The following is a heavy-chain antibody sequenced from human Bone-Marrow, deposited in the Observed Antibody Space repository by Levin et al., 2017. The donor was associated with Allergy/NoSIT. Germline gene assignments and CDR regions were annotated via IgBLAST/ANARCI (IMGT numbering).Heavy chain of an antibody. CDR2: INTNRAAT. V-gene: IGHV1-2*02. Sequence: ASVKVSCKASGYTFTSYYIHWVRQAPGQGLEWMGWINTNRAATEYGPKLQGRATLTRHTSISTVYMELTRVTSDGTAVYCCARDSIAAPHTYDYWGQGTPVTVSS. D-gene: IGHD6-13*01. J-gene: IGHJ4*02. CDR3: ARDSIAAPHTYDY. CDR1: GYTFTSYY.